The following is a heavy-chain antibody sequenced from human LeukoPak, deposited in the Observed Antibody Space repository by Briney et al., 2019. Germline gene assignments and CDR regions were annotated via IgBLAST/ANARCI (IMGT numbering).Heavy chain of an antibody. CDR2: IRYDGSNK. Sequence: GGSLRLSCAASGFTFSTYGMHWVRQAPGKGLEWVAFIRYDGSNKYYADSVKGRFTISRDNAKNSLYLQMNSLRAEDTALYYCATSSGYYNNYDYWGQGTLVTVSS. V-gene: IGHV3-30*02. D-gene: IGHD3-22*01. CDR3: ATSSGYYNNYDY. CDR1: GFTFSTYG. J-gene: IGHJ4*02.